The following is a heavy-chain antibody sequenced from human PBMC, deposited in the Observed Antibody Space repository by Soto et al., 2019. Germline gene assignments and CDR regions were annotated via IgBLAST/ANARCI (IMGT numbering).Heavy chain of an antibody. CDR2: ISYDGSNK. D-gene: IGHD3-16*01. Sequence: GGSLRLSCAASGFTFSSYGMHWVRQAPGKGLEWVAVISYDGSNKYYADSVKGRLTISRDNSKNTLYLQMNSLRAEDTAVYYCVRDVGGTEKYCYYGMDVWGQGTTVTVSS. V-gene: IGHV3-30*03. CDR1: GFTFSSYG. CDR3: VRDVGGTEKYCYYGMDV. J-gene: IGHJ6*02.